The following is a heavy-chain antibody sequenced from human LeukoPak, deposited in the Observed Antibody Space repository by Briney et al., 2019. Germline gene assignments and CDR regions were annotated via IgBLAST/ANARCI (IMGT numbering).Heavy chain of an antibody. CDR3: ARGSSSWYYFDS. J-gene: IGHJ4*02. V-gene: IGHV3-21*01. CDR1: GFTFSSYS. CDR2: ISTSSSYI. D-gene: IGHD6-19*01. Sequence: AGGSLRLPCAASGFTFSSYSMNWVRQAPGKGLEWVSFISTSSSYIYYTDSVKGRFTISRDNAKNSLYLQMSSLRAEDTAVYYCARGSSSWYYFDSWGQGTLVTVSS.